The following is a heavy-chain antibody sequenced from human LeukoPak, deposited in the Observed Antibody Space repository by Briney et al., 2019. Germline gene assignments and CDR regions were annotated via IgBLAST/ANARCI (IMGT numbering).Heavy chain of an antibody. J-gene: IGHJ5*02. CDR1: GGSFSGYY. V-gene: IGHV4-34*01. D-gene: IGHD3-3*01. Sequence: PSETLSLTCAVYGGSFSGYYWSWIRQPPGKGLEWIGEINHSGSTNYNPSLKSRVTISVDTSKNQFSLKLSSVTAADTAVYYRARGQGYDFWSGCNWFDPWGQGTLVTVSS. CDR3: ARGQGYDFWSGCNWFDP. CDR2: INHSGST.